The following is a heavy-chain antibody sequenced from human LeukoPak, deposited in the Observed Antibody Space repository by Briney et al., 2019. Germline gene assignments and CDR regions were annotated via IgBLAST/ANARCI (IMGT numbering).Heavy chain of an antibody. CDR1: AFTFSSYA. J-gene: IGHJ4*02. CDR2: ISSDERQR. D-gene: IGHD3-3*02. Sequence: GGSLRLSCVASAFTFSSYALHWVRQAPGKGLEWVAVISSDERQRHYADSVKGRFTISRDNSKNTLYLAMNSLRAEDTAIYYCAKDRMFGVGPPDHWGQGTLVTVSS. V-gene: IGHV3-30*04. CDR3: AKDRMFGVGPPDH.